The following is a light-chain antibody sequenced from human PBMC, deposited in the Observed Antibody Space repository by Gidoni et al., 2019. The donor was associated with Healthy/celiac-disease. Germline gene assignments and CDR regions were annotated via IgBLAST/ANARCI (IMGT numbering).Light chain of an antibody. V-gene: IGKV1-39*01. J-gene: IGKJ4*01. CDR3: QQSYSTPFT. CDR1: QSISSY. Sequence: DIQMTKSPSSLSASVGDRVTITCRASQSISSYLNWYQQKPGKAPKLLIYAASSLQSGVPSRFSGSVSGTDFTLTISSLQPEDFATYSCQQSYSTPFTFGGGTKVEIK. CDR2: AAS.